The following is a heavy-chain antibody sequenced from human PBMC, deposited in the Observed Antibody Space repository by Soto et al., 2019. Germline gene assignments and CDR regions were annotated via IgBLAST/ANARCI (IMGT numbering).Heavy chain of an antibody. V-gene: IGHV4-34*01. D-gene: IGHD6-6*01. CDR1: GGSFSGYY. CDR2: INHSGST. CDR3: ARDFKRYTSSPGPLEY. J-gene: IGHJ4*02. Sequence: SETLSLTCAVYGGSFSGYYXTWIRQPPGTGLEWIGEINHSGSTNYNPSLKSRVTISVDTSKNQFSLRLSSVTAADTAMYFCARDFKRYTSSPGPLEYWGQGTLVTVSS.